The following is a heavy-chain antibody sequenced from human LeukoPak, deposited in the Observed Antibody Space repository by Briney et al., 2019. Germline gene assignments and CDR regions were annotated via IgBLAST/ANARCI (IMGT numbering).Heavy chain of an antibody. D-gene: IGHD2-15*01. CDR1: GYSFTSYW. V-gene: IGHV5-10-1*01. Sequence: PGESLKISCKGSGYSFTSYWISCVRQMPGEVLEWMGRISPSDSYTYYSPSFQGHVTISVDKSISTPYLQWSSLKASDTAMYYCARLRYCSGGSCYHYFDYWGQGTLVTVSS. CDR2: ISPSDSYT. J-gene: IGHJ4*02. CDR3: ARLRYCSGGSCYHYFDY.